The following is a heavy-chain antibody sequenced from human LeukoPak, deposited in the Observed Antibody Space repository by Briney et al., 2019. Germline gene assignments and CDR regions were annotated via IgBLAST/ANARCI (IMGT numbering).Heavy chain of an antibody. CDR2: ISAYNGNT. CDR1: GYTFTSYG. CDR3: ARDRYSSGWYSPYYYYMDV. J-gene: IGHJ6*03. V-gene: IGHV1-18*01. Sequence: ASVKVSCKASGYTFTSYGISWVRQAPGQGLEWMGWISAYNGNTNYAQKFQGRVTMTRDTSISTAYMELSRLRSDDTAVYYCARDRYSSGWYSPYYYYMDVWGKGTTVTISS. D-gene: IGHD6-19*01.